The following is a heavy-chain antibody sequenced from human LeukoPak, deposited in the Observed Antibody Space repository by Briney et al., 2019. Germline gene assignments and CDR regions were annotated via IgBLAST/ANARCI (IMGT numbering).Heavy chain of an antibody. CDR3: ARGAGPSSSSWTYYYYYYGMDV. J-gene: IGHJ6*02. CDR1: GYTFTSYD. CDR2: MNPNSGNT. V-gene: IGHV1-8*01. Sequence: ASVKVSCKASGYTFTSYDMNWVRQATGQGLEWMGWMNPNSGNTGYAQKFQGRVTMTRNTSISTAYMELSSLRSEDTAVYYCARGAGPSSSSWTYYYYYYGMDVWGQGTTVTVSS. D-gene: IGHD6-13*01.